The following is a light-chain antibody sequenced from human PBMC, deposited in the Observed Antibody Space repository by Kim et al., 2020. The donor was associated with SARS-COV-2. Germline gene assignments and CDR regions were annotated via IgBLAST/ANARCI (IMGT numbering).Light chain of an antibody. V-gene: IGKV3-20*01. CDR3: QQYGRSPYS. J-gene: IGKJ2*03. CDR2: GAS. CDR1: QSVSSSY. Sequence: PGERATLSCRASQSVSSSYLAWYQQKPGQAPRLLIYGASGRATGIPDRFSGSGSGTDFTLTISRLEPEDFAVYFCQQYGRSPYSFGQGTKLEI.